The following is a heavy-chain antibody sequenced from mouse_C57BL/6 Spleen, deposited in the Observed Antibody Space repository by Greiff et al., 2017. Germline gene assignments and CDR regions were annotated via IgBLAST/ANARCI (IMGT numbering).Heavy chain of an antibody. V-gene: IGHV7-3*01. Sequence: EVQGVESGGGLVQPGGSLSLSCAASGFTFTDYYMSWVRQPPGKALEWLGFIRNKANGYTTEYSASVKGRFTISRDNSQSILYLQMNALSAEDSATYYCARSAPHYYGGAMDYWGQGTSVTVSS. CDR3: ARSAPHYYGGAMDY. J-gene: IGHJ4*01. CDR2: IRNKANGYTT. CDR1: GFTFTDYY. D-gene: IGHD1-2*01.